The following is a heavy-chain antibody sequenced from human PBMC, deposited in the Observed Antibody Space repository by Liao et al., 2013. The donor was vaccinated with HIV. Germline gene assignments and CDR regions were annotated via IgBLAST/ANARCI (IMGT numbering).Heavy chain of an antibody. D-gene: IGHD3-9*01. CDR1: GGSFSGYY. CDR2: INHSGGT. Sequence: QAQLQQWGAGLLKPSETLSLTCAVYGGSFSGYYWSWIRQPPGKGLEWIGEINHSGGTNYNPSLKGRVTISIDTSKNQFSLKLSSVTAADTAVYYCARDAYFDWDNWFDPWGQGTLVTVSS. J-gene: IGHJ5*02. V-gene: IGHV4-34*01. CDR3: ARDAYFDWDNWFDP.